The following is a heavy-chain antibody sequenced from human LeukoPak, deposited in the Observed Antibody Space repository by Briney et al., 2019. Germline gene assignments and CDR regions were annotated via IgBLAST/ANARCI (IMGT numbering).Heavy chain of an antibody. CDR1: GYTFTGYY. CDR3: ARVGAPLRFLEWLLYGKYYFDY. D-gene: IGHD3-3*01. J-gene: IGHJ4*02. V-gene: IGHV1-2*06. CDR2: INPNSGGT. Sequence: ASVKVSCKASGYTFTGYYMHWVRQAPGQGLEWMGRINPNSGGTNYAQKFQGRVTMTRDTSISTAYMELSRLRAEDTALYYCARVGAPLRFLEWLLYGKYYFDYWGQGTLVTVSS.